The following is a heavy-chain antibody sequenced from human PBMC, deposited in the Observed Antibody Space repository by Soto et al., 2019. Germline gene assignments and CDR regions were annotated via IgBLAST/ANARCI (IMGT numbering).Heavy chain of an antibody. Sequence: PSATQSLKNTVAGSGISSGGYYWSRTRQPPGKGVEWIWENNHSGSTNYHPSRKGRVTITVGTSKNQFSLKLSSVTAADTAVYYCASAPSSYRFDPWGQGTLVTVSS. CDR3: ASAPSSYRFDP. CDR1: GSGISSGGYY. V-gene: IGHV4-39*07. J-gene: IGHJ5*02. D-gene: IGHD1-20*01. CDR2: NNHSGST.